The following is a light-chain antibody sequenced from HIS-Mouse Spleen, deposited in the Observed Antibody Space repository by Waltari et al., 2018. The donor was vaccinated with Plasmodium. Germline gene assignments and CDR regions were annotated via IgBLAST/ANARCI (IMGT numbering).Light chain of an antibody. V-gene: IGLV2-23*03. J-gene: IGLJ3*02. CDR3: CSYAGSSTFV. CDR1: RSDVGSYNL. Sequence: QSALTQPASVSGSPGPSITISCTGTRSDVGSYNLVPWYQQHPGKAPKLMIYEGSKRPSGVSNRFSGSKSGNTASLTISGLQAEDEADYYCCSYAGSSTFVFGGGTKLTVL. CDR2: EGS.